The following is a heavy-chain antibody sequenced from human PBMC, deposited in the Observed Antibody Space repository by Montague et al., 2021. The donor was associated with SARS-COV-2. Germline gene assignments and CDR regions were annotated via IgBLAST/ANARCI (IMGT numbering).Heavy chain of an antibody. CDR3: ARGQVTIFGVLIMLPAAGALDI. J-gene: IGHJ3*02. V-gene: IGHV4-34*01. Sequence: SETLSLTCAVYDGSFSGYYWSWIRQPPGKGLEWIGEINHSGSTNYNPSLKSRVTISVNTSKNQFSLKLNSVSAADTAVYYCARGQVTIFGVLIMLPAAGALDIWGRGTMVTVSS. CDR2: INHSGST. D-gene: IGHD3-3*01. CDR1: DGSFSGYY.